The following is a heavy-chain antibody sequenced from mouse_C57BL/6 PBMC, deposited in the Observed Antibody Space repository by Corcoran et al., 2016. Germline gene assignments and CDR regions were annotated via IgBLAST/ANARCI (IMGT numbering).Heavy chain of an antibody. CDR2: INPRSGNT. CDR1: GYTFTSYG. J-gene: IGHJ4*01. CDR3: ARYWAAMDY. D-gene: IGHD4-1*01. V-gene: IGHV1-81*01. Sequence: QVQLQQSGAELARPGASVKLSCTTSGYTFTSYGISWVKQRTGQGLEWIGEINPRSGNTYYNEKFKGKATLTADKSSSTAYMELSSLTSEDSAVYFCARYWAAMDYWGQGTPVTVSS.